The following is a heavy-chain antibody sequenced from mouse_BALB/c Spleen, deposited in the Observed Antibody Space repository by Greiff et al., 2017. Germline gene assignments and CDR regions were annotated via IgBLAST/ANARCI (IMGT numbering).Heavy chain of an antibody. V-gene: IGHV3-2*02. CDR2: ISYSGST. CDR3: ARDYDYYFDY. Sequence: EVKVEESGPGLVKPSQSLSLTCTVTGYSITSDYAWNWIRQFPGNKLEWMGYISYSGSTSYNPSLKSRISITRDTSKNQFFLQLNSVTTEDTATYYCARDYDYYFDYWGQGTTLTVSS. D-gene: IGHD2-4*01. CDR1: GYSITSDYA. J-gene: IGHJ2*01.